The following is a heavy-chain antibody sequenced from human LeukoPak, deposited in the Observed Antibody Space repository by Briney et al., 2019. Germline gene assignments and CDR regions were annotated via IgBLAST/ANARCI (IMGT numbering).Heavy chain of an antibody. V-gene: IGHV3-72*01. CDR1: GFTFSDYY. CDR3: ATEYIGSFYQ. J-gene: IGHJ4*02. D-gene: IGHD1-26*01. Sequence: GGSLRLSCAASGFTFSDYYMDWVRQAPGKGLEWVGRTRNKANSYTTEYAASVKGRFTISRDASKNSLYLQMNSLKTEDTAIYYCATEYIGSFYQWGQGTLVTVSS. CDR2: TRNKANSYTT.